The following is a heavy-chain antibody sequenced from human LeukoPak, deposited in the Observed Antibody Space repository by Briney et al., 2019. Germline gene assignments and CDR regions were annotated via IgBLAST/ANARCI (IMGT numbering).Heavy chain of an antibody. J-gene: IGHJ5*01. Sequence: PSETLSLTCTVSGGSISSSSYYWGWIRQPPGKGLEWIGSIYYSGSTYYNPSLKSRVTISVDTSKNQFSLKLSSVTAADTAVYYCARQGNWFDSWGQGTLVTVSS. CDR1: GGSISSSSYY. V-gene: IGHV4-39*01. CDR2: IYYSGST. CDR3: ARQGNWFDS.